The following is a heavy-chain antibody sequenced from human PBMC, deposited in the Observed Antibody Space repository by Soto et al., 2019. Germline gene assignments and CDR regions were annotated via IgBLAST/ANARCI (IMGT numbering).Heavy chain of an antibody. J-gene: IGHJ2*01. D-gene: IGHD6-6*01. V-gene: IGHV4-39*01. CDR2: IYYSGST. CDR3: ARRPIAAWNWNFDL. Sequence: SETLSLTCTVSGGSISRGSYYWDWIRQPPGKGLEWIGGIYYSGSTYYNPSLKSRVTISVDTSNNQFSLKLSSVTAADTAVYYCARRPIAAWNWNFDLWGRGTLVTVSS. CDR1: GGSISRGSYY.